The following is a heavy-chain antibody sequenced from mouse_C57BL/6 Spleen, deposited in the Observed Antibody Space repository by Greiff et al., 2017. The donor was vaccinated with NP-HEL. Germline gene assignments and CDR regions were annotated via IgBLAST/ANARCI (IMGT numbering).Heavy chain of an antibody. D-gene: IGHD2-5*01. CDR2: IYPGSGNT. J-gene: IGHJ2*01. CDR3: ARDAYYSTLDY. CDR1: GYTFTDYY. V-gene: IGHV1-76*01. Sequence: QVHVKQSGAELVRPGASVKLSCKASGYTFTDYYINWVKQRPGQGLEWIARIYPGSGNTYYNEKFKGKATLTAEKSSSTAYMQLSSLTSEDSAVYFCARDAYYSTLDYWGQGTTLTVSS.